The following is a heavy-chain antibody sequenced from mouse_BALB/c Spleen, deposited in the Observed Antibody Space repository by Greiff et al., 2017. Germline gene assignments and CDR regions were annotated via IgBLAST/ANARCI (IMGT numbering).Heavy chain of an antibody. Sequence: EVQLQQSGPRLVKPSQTLSLTCSVTGDSITSGYWNWIRKFPGNKLEYMGYISYSGSTYYNPSHNSRISITRDTSKNQYYLQLNSVTTEDTATYCWAGGSYDYYAMDYWGQGTSVTVSS. D-gene: IGHD1-1*02. CDR2: ISYSGST. V-gene: IGHV3-8*02. CDR1: GDSITSGY. CDR3: AGGSYDYYAMDY. J-gene: IGHJ4*01.